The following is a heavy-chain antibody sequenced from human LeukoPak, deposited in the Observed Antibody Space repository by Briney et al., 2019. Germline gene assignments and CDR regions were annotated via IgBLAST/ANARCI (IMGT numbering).Heavy chain of an antibody. D-gene: IGHD3-16*02. CDR1: GYTLTGYY. CDR3: ARDKLGLGELSLYDQ. V-gene: IGHV1-2*02. Sequence: ASVEVSCKASGYTLTGYYMHWVRQAPGQGLEWMGWMNPNSGGTKYAQKFQGRVTMTRDTSISTAYMELSRLRSDDTAMYYCARDKLGLGELSLYDQWGQGTLITVFS. CDR2: MNPNSGGT. J-gene: IGHJ5*02.